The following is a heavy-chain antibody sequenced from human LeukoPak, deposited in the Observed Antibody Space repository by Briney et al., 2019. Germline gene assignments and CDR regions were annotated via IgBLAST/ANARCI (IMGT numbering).Heavy chain of an antibody. CDR3: ARDKREPRYAFDI. V-gene: IGHV4-4*02. J-gene: IGHJ3*02. CDR1: GGSISNFNW. Sequence: SETLSLTCAVSGGSISNFNWWTWVRQPPGKGLEWIGQIYHSGSTNYNPSLKSRVTISVDKSKNQFSLTLNFVTAADTAVYYCARDKREPRYAFDIWGQGTMVTVSS. D-gene: IGHD1-26*01. CDR2: IYHSGST.